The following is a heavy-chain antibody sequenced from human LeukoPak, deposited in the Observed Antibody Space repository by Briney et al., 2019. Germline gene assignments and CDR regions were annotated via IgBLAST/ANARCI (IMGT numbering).Heavy chain of an antibody. CDR2: IGISSGNT. V-gene: IGHV3-11*06. CDR3: ARDYKYAFDN. D-gene: IGHD5-24*01. Sequence: GGSLRLSCAGAGFAVTTNHMTWVRQAPGKGLEWISYIGISSGNTKYADSVKGRFTISGDKAKNSLYLQMNSLRVEDTAVYYCARDYKYAFDNWGQGTLVTVSS. CDR1: GFAVTTNH. J-gene: IGHJ4*02.